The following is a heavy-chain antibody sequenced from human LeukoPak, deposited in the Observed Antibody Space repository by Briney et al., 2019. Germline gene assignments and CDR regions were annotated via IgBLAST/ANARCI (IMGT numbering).Heavy chain of an antibody. CDR1: GIIFSKDW. CDR3: ASAWDY. J-gene: IGHJ4*02. Sequence: GGSLRFYCEASGIIFSKDWMRCHRPAQGKGLEWVANIKQDGSERYYLDSVKGGFTISRDKAKNSLYLHMNSLRAEDTAVYYCASAWDYWGQGTLVTVSS. CDR2: IKQDGSER. V-gene: IGHV3-7*01.